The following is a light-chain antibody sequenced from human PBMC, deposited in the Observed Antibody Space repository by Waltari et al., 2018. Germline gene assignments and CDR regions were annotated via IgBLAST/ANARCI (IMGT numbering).Light chain of an antibody. J-gene: IGKJ2*01. Sequence: DIQMTQSPSTLSASVGDRVTISCRDSQSVGTWLAWYQQKPGKAPKLLIYMASSLESGGPSRCSGSGSGTEFTLTISSLQPDDFATYSCQQYSSFSTFGQGTKVDI. V-gene: IGKV1-5*03. CDR3: QQYSSFST. CDR1: QSVGTW. CDR2: MAS.